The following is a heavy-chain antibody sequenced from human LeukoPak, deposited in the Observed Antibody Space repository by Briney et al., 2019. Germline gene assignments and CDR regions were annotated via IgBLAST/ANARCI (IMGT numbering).Heavy chain of an antibody. CDR2: IKQDGSEK. Sequence: GGSLRHSCAASGFTYSSHLKSWLRQAPGKGLEGVANIKQDGSEKYYVDSVKGRLTISRDNAKNSLYLQMNSLRAEDTAVYYCAREHSSSWCQSDYYYMDVWGKGTTVTVSS. D-gene: IGHD6-13*01. CDR1: GFTYSSHL. J-gene: IGHJ6*03. V-gene: IGHV3-7*01. CDR3: AREHSSSWCQSDYYYMDV.